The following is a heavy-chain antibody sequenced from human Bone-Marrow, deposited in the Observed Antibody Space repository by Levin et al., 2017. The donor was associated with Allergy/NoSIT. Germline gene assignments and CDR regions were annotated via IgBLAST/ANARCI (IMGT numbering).Heavy chain of an antibody. CDR2: IDPGDSYT. D-gene: IGHD1-1*01. Sequence: GESLKISCQGSGYPFANYWISWVRQMPGKGLEWMGRIDPGDSYTNYNPSFQGHVTISADKSINTAYLQWSSLKAPATAMDYCVGDARSTTVDVHDHWGQGTLVTVSS. V-gene: IGHV5-10-1*01. CDR3: VGDARSTTVDVHDH. J-gene: IGHJ4*02. CDR1: GYPFANYW.